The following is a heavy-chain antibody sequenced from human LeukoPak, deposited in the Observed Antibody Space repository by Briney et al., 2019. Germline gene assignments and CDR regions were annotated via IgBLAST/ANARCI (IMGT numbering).Heavy chain of an antibody. V-gene: IGHV1-2*02. CDR1: GYTFSYFG. J-gene: IGHJ4*02. D-gene: IGHD2-2*01. CDR2: INPNSGGT. CDR3: ARDLPRRYQPLELRGYFDY. Sequence: ASVRVSCKGSGYTFSYFGINWVRQAPGQGLEWMGWINPNSGGTNYAQKFQGRVTMTRDTSISTAYMELSRLTSDDTTVYYCARDLPRRYQPLELRGYFDYWGQGTLVTVSS.